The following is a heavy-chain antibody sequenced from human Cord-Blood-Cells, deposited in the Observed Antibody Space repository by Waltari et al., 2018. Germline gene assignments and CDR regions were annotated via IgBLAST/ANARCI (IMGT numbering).Heavy chain of an antibody. D-gene: IGHD3-10*01. CDR3: ARGGYGSGSYYDY. CDR1: GFTFSSYW. CDR2: MNRDGRST. V-gene: IGHV3-74*01. Sequence: EVQLVESGGGLVQPGGSLRLSCAASGFTFSSYWLHWVRQAPGKGLVVVSRMNRDGRSTSYADAVKGRFTISRDNAKNTLYLQLNSLRAEDTAVYYCARGGYGSGSYYDYWGQGTLVTVSS. J-gene: IGHJ4*02.